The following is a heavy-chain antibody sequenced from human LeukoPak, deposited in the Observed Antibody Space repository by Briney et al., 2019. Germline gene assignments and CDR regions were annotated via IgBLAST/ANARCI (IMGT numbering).Heavy chain of an antibody. D-gene: IGHD6-13*01. Sequence: GGSLRLSCAASGFTFSSYSMNWVRQAPGKGLEWVSYISSSSGTIYYADSVKGRFTISRDNAKNSLYLQMNSLRAEDTAVYYCARVAAAAGYYYYYYMDVWGKGTTVTVSS. CDR2: ISSSSGTI. CDR1: GFTFSSYS. J-gene: IGHJ6*03. V-gene: IGHV3-48*04. CDR3: ARVAAAAGYYYYYYMDV.